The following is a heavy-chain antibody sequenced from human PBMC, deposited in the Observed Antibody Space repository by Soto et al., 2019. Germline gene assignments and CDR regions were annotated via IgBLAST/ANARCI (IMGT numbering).Heavy chain of an antibody. CDR1: GYTFNNFG. V-gene: IGHV1-18*01. J-gene: IGHJ4*02. CDR2: ISPYNGNT. D-gene: IGHD1-26*01. Sequence: ASVKVSCKASGYTFNNFGITWVRQAPGQGLEWVGWISPYNGNTNYAQKLQGRVSMTTDTSTSTAYMELRSLRSDDTAVYYCAKGGVGATRPGGYFDYWGQGILVTVS. CDR3: AKGGVGATRPGGYFDY.